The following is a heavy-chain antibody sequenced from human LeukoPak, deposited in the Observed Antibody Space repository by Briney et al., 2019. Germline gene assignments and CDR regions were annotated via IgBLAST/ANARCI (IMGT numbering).Heavy chain of an antibody. CDR3: ARDGDLGYCSSTSCYGGLFDY. CDR2: IYTSGST. J-gene: IGHJ4*02. D-gene: IGHD2-2*01. Sequence: SETLSLTCTVSGGSISSYYWSWIRQPAGKGLEWIGRIYTSGSTNYNPSLKSRVTMSVDTSKNQFSLKLSSVTAADTAVYYCARDGDLGYCSSTSCYGGLFDYWGQGTLVTVSS. V-gene: IGHV4-4*07. CDR1: GGSISSYY.